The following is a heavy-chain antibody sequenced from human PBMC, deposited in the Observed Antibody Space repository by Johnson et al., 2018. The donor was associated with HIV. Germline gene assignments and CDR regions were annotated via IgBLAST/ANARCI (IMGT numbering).Heavy chain of an antibody. Sequence: EVQLVESGGGLVQPGGSLRLSCAASGFTFSSYWMHWVRQDPGKGLVWVSRIKSAESYKDYSDSVKGRFTISRDNAKNTLYLQMDSLRAEDTAVYYCAKPNSGYALGLGAFDIWGQGTMVTVSS. D-gene: IGHD5-12*01. J-gene: IGHJ3*02. CDR3: AKPNSGYALGLGAFDI. V-gene: IGHV3-74*01. CDR2: IKSAESYK. CDR1: GFTFSSYW.